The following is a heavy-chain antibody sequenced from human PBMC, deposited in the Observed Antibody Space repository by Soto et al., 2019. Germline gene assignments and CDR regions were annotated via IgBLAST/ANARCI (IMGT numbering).Heavy chain of an antibody. CDR3: ARNRNRHDILTGYLPTWFDP. V-gene: IGHV4-31*03. CDR1: GGSISSGDYY. CDR2: IYYSGST. Sequence: SETLSLTCTVSGGSISSGDYYWSWIRQHPGKGLEWIGYIYYSGSTYYNPSLRSRVTISVDTSKNQFSLKLSSVTAADTAVYYCARNRNRHDILTGYLPTWFDPWGQGTLVTVSS. J-gene: IGHJ5*02. D-gene: IGHD3-9*01.